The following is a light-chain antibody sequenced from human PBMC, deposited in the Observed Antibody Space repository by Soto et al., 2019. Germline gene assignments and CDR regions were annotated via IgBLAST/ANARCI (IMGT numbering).Light chain of an antibody. CDR3: CSYTTSNTRQIV. CDR2: DVS. J-gene: IGLJ1*01. CDR1: SSDVGGYNY. V-gene: IGLV2-14*03. Sequence: SVLTQPASVSGSPGQSITISCTGTSSDVGGYNYVSWYQHHPGKAPKLMIYDVSNRPSGVSNHFTGPKSGNTASLTISGLQPEDEADYYCCSYTTSNTRQIVFGTGTKVTVL.